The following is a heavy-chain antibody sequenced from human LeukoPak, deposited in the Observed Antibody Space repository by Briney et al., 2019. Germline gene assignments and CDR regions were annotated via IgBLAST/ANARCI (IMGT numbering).Heavy chain of an antibody. CDR3: ARTYYSGSGSNYYFDY. Sequence: GGSLRLSCAASGFTFSDYYMSWIRQAPGEGLEWVSYISSSGSTIYYADSVKGRFTISRDNAKNSLYLQMNSLRAEDTAVYSCARTYYSGSGSNYYFDYWGQGTLVTVSS. V-gene: IGHV3-11*01. J-gene: IGHJ4*02. D-gene: IGHD3-10*01. CDR2: ISSSGSTI. CDR1: GFTFSDYY.